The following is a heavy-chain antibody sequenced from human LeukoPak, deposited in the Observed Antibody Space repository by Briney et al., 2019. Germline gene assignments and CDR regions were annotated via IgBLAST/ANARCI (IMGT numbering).Heavy chain of an antibody. CDR2: IYYSGST. D-gene: IGHD4-17*01. Sequence: SETLSLTCTVSGGSVSSGSYYWSWIRQPPGKGLEWIGYIYYSGSTNYNPSLKSRVTISVDTSKNQFSLKLSSVTAADTAVYYCARVQQDYGDYVGLYYFDYWGQGTLVTVSS. CDR3: ARVQQDYGDYVGLYYFDY. V-gene: IGHV4-61*01. CDR1: GGSVSSGSYY. J-gene: IGHJ4*02.